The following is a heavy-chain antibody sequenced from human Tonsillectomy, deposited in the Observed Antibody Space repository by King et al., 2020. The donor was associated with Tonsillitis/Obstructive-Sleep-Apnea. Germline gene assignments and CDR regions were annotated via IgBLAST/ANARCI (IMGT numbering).Heavy chain of an antibody. J-gene: IGHJ4*02. D-gene: IGHD4-17*01. CDR3: ATCLSTVTTIYY. CDR2: LSGSGGNT. V-gene: IGHV3-23*04. CDR1: GFTFSSYA. Sequence: EVQLVESGGGLVQPGGSLRLSCAASGFTFSSYAMSWVRQAPGRGLEWVSSLSGSGGNTYYADSVKGRFTISRDNSKNTLYLPMNSLRAEDTAVYYCATCLSTVTTIYYWGQGTLVTVSS.